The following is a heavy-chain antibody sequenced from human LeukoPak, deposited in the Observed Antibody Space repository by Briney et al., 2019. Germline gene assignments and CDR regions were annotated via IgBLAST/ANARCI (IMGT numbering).Heavy chain of an antibody. CDR1: GGSISSGYY. Sequence: SETLSLTCTVSGGSISSGYYWGWIRQPPGKGLEWIGSIYHSGSTYYNPSLKSRVTISVDTSKNQFSLKLSSVTAADTAVHYCARAYSSGWYPQWFDPWGQGTLVTVSS. CDR3: ARAYSSGWYPQWFDP. V-gene: IGHV4-38-2*02. J-gene: IGHJ5*02. D-gene: IGHD6-19*01. CDR2: IYHSGST.